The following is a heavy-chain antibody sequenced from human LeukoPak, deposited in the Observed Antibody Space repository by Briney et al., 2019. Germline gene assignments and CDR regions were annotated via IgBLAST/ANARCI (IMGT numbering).Heavy chain of an antibody. CDR2: IRSKAYGGTT. CDR1: GFTFGDYA. Sequence: GGSLRLSCSASGFTFGDYAMNWVRQAPGKGLEWVGFIRSKAYGGTTEYAASVKGRFTISRDDSKSIAYLQMNSLKTEDTAVYYCTRDQSPFYYYYGMDVSGQGTTVTVSS. CDR3: TRDQSPFYYYYGMDV. V-gene: IGHV3-49*04. J-gene: IGHJ6*02.